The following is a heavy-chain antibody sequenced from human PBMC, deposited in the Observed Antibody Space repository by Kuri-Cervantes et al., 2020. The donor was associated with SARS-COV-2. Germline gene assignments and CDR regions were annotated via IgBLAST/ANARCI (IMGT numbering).Heavy chain of an antibody. CDR1: GGSFSGYY. CDR2: IYTSGST. Sequence: GSLRLSCAVYGGSFSGYYWSWIRQPAGKGLEWIGRIYTSGSTNHNPSLKSRVTMSVDTSKDQFSLKLSSVTAADTAVYYCARSPRLGYCSGGSCDWGSYYGMDVWGQGTTVTGSS. V-gene: IGHV4-59*10. J-gene: IGHJ6*02. D-gene: IGHD2-15*01. CDR3: ARSPRLGYCSGGSCDWGSYYGMDV.